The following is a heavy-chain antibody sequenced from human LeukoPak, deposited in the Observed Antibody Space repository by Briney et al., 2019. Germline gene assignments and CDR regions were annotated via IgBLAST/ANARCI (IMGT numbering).Heavy chain of an antibody. CDR1: GGSISSYY. CDR2: IYYRGST. D-gene: IGHD1-26*01. V-gene: IGHV4-59*01. J-gene: IGHJ4*02. CDR3: ARVGSYGYFDY. Sequence: SETLSLTCTVSGGSISSYYWSWIRQPPGKGLEWIGYIYYRGSTNYNPSLKSRVTISVDTSKNQFSLKLSSVTAADTAVYYCARVGSYGYFDYWGQGTLVTVSS.